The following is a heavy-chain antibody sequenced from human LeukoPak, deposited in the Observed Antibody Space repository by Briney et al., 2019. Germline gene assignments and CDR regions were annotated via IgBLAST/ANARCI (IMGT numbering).Heavy chain of an antibody. Sequence: SETLSLTCAVYGGSFSGYYWSWIGQPPGKGLEWIGEINHSGSTNYNPSLKSRVTISVDTSKNQFPLKLSSVTAADTAVYYCARGYCSSTSCFVFDPWGQGTLVTVSS. CDR3: ARGYCSSTSCFVFDP. V-gene: IGHV4-34*01. CDR1: GGSFSGYY. D-gene: IGHD2-2*01. J-gene: IGHJ5*02. CDR2: INHSGST.